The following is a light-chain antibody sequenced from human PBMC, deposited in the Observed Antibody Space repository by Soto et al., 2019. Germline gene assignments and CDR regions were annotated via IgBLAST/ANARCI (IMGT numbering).Light chain of an antibody. V-gene: IGKV3-20*01. J-gene: IGKJ5*01. CDR3: QQYANSPIT. CDR2: GVS. CDR1: QPVSSNF. Sequence: ELVLTQSPGTLSLSPGESAALSCRASQPVSSNFLAWYQQKPGQAPRLLIYGVSSSASGIPDRFFGSGAGTDFTLTINRLEPEDFAVYYCQQYANSPITFGQGTRLEI.